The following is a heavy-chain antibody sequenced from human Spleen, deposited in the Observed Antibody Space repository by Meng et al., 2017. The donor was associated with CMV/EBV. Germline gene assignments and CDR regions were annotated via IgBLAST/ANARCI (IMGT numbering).Heavy chain of an antibody. V-gene: IGHV4-39*07. D-gene: IGHD3-10*02. Sequence: SETLSLTCTVSGGSISSNSYYWGWIRQPPGKGLEWIGTIYYRGSTYYNPSLKSRVTISVDTSKNQFSLKLRSVTAADTAVYYCARLCLSFNTTDWFDPWGQGTLVTVSS. CDR1: GGSISSNSYY. CDR2: IYYRGST. J-gene: IGHJ5*02. CDR3: ARLCLSFNTTDWFDP.